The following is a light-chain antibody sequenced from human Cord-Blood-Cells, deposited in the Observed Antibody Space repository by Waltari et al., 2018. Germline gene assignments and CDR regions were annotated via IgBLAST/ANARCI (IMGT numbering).Light chain of an antibody. CDR1: QSISSY. Sequence: DIQMTQSPSSLSASVGDRVTITCRASQSISSYLNWYQQKPGKAPKLLIYAAYSLPSGVPSRFSGSGAGTDFTLTISSRQPEDFAAYYCQQSYSTPMYTFGQGTKLEIK. J-gene: IGKJ2*01. V-gene: IGKV1-39*01. CDR2: AAY. CDR3: QQSYSTPMYT.